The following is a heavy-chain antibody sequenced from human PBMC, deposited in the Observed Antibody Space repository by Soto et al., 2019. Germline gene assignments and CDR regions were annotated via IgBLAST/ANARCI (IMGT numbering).Heavy chain of an antibody. V-gene: IGHV4-59*01. CDR3: ARGRWESRLGPDY. D-gene: IGHD1-26*01. CDR2: IHYTGST. CDR1: GGSISAYY. J-gene: IGHJ4*02. Sequence: SETLSLTCTVSGGSISAYYWSWIRQPPGKGLEWIGHIHYTGSTNYNPSLKSRVTISVDTSKNQFSLKVSSVTAADTAVYYCARGRWESRLGPDYWGQGTLVTIYS.